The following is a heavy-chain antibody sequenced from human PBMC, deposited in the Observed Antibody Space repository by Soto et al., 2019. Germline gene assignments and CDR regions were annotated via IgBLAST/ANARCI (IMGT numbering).Heavy chain of an antibody. D-gene: IGHD1-7*01. V-gene: IGHV1-3*01. CDR2: INAGNGNT. CDR1: GYTFTSYA. Sequence: GASVKVSCKASGYTFTSYAMHWVRQAPGQRLEWMGWINAGNGNTKYSQKFQDRVTITRDASASTAYMELSSLRSEDTAVYYCARVGRPHENSYYFDYWGQGTLVTVSS. CDR3: ARVGRPHENSYYFDY. J-gene: IGHJ4*02.